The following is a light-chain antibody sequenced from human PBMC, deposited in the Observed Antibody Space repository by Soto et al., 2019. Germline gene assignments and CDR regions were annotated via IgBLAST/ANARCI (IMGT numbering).Light chain of an antibody. V-gene: IGKV1-5*03. CDR3: QQYNGYSGT. CDR1: QSISSW. Sequence: DIQMTQSPSTLSASVGDRVTITCRASQSISSWLAWYQQKPGKAPKLLIYKASSLESGVPSRFSGSGSGTEFTLTISSLQPDDFATYSCQQYNGYSGTFGQGTKVEI. CDR2: KAS. J-gene: IGKJ1*01.